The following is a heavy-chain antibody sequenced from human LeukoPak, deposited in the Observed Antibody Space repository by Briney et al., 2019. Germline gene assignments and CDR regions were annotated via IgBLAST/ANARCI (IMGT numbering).Heavy chain of an antibody. J-gene: IGHJ4*02. D-gene: IGHD6-13*01. V-gene: IGHV1-18*01. CDR2: ISAYNGNT. CDR3: ARFETAAGDY. Sequence: ASVKVSCKASGGTFSSYAISWVRQAPGQGLEWMGWISAYNGNTNYAQKLQGRVTMTTDTSTSTAYMELRSLRSDDTAVYYCARFETAAGDYWGQGTLATVSS. CDR1: GGTFSSYA.